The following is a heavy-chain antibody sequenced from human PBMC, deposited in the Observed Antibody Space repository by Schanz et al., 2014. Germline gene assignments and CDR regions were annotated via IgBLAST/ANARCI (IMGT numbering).Heavy chain of an antibody. CDR3: VRHGNYEFWHGPTPQFEN. V-gene: IGHV4-39*01. J-gene: IGHJ4*02. CDR1: GGSISTSSRY. Sequence: QLHLQESGPGLAKPSETLSLICSVSGGSISTSSRYWGWIRQSPGKGLEWLGSLYYTGKTHYNPSQKSKVTISQDPPKTQSSLNRPPVTAADTAVYYCVRHGNYEFWHGPTPQFENWGQGTLVTVSS. CDR2: LYYTGKT. D-gene: IGHD3-3*01.